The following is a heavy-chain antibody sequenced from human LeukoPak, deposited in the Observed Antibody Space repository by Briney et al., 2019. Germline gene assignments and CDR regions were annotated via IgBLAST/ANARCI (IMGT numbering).Heavy chain of an antibody. J-gene: IGHJ4*02. CDR2: IYYSGST. CDR3: ARYNYDFWSGPHYFDY. D-gene: IGHD3-3*01. CDR1: GGSISSGGYY. V-gene: IGHV4-31*03. Sequence: SQTLSLTCTVSGGSISSGGYYWSWIRQHPGKGLEWIGYIYYSGSTYYNPSLKSRVTISVDTSKNQFSLKLSSVTAADTAVYYCARYNYDFWSGPHYFDYWGQGTLVTVSS.